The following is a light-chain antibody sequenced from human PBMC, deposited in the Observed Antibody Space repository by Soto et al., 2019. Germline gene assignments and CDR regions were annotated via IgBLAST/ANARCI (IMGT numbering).Light chain of an antibody. CDR2: GAS. CDR3: QQYNNWPPWT. Sequence: EIVMTQSPATLSVSPGERATLSCRASQSVSSNLAWYQQKPGQAPRLLIYGASTRATGIPARFSGSGSGTEFTLTISRLQAEDFAVYYGQQYNNWPPWTFGQGTKVDIK. CDR1: QSVSSN. V-gene: IGKV3-15*01. J-gene: IGKJ1*01.